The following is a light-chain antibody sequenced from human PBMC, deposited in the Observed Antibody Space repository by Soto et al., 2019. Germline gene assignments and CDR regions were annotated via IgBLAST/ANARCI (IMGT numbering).Light chain of an antibody. Sequence: EIVLTQSPGALSLSPVERATLSCMASQSVTSSYLAWYQQKPGQAPRLLICGASSRATGIPDRFSGSASGTDFTLTISRLEPEDFAVYFCQQYSDLPMTFGQGTRLEIK. V-gene: IGKV3-20*01. CDR1: QSVTSSY. CDR3: QQYSDLPMT. J-gene: IGKJ5*01. CDR2: GAS.